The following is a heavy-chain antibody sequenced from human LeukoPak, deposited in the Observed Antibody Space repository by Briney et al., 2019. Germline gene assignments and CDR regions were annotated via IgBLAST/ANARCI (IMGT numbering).Heavy chain of an antibody. J-gene: IGHJ4*02. V-gene: IGHV3-21*01. CDR1: GFTFSSYS. D-gene: IGHD6-13*01. CDR2: ISSSSYI. CDR3: ARDVIAAAGAP. Sequence: GGSLRLSCAASGFTFSSYSMNWVRQAPGKGLEWVSSISSSSYIYYADSVKGRFTISRDNSKNTLYLQMNSLRAEDTAVYYCARDVIAAAGAPWGQGTLVTVSS.